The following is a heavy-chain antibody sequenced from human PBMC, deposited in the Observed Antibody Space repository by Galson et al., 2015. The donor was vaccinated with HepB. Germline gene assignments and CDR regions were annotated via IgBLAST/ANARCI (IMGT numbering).Heavy chain of an antibody. CDR1: GFTFSSYS. CDR2: ISSSSSYI. D-gene: IGHD2-2*01. V-gene: IGHV3-21*01. CDR3: ARGGYCSSTSCPHGDYYYMDV. J-gene: IGHJ6*03. Sequence: SLRLSCAASGFTFSSYSMNWVRQAPGKGLEWVSSISSSSSYIYYADSVKGRFTISRDNAKNSLYLQMNSLRAEDTAVYYCARGGYCSSTSCPHGDYYYMDVWGKGTTVTVSS.